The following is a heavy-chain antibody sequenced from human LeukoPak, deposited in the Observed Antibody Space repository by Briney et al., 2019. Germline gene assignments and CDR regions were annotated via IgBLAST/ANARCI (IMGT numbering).Heavy chain of an antibody. CDR2: TYYRSKWSS. CDR1: GDSVSSNSVT. CDR3: AYWTQR. D-gene: IGHD3/OR15-3a*01. Sequence: SQTLSLTCAISGDSVSSNSVTWNWIRQSPSRGLEWLGRTYYRSKWSSDYAVSVKSRIAINSDTSRNQISLQLNSVTPEDTAVYYCAYWTQRWGPGILVTVSS. V-gene: IGHV6-1*01. J-gene: IGHJ4*02.